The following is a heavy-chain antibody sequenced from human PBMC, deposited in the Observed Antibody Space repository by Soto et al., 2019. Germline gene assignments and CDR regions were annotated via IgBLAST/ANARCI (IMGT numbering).Heavy chain of an antibody. Sequence: TSETLSLTCTVSGGSVSSGGYYWSWIRQPPGKGLEWIGYVYYSGSTKYNPSLKSRVTISVDTPKNQFSLKLSSVTAADTAVYYCARIVGYCSSSSCKDFDYWGQGTQVTVSS. J-gene: IGHJ4*02. D-gene: IGHD2-2*03. V-gene: IGHV4-61*08. CDR3: ARIVGYCSSSSCKDFDY. CDR1: GGSVSSGGYY. CDR2: VYYSGST.